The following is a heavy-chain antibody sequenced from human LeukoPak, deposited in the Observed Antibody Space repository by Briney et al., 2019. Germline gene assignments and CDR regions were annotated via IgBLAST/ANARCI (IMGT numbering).Heavy chain of an antibody. CDR2: IPSGGGT. V-gene: IGHV3-23*01. CDR3: ARDRDYGGNSVFAFDI. J-gene: IGHJ3*02. D-gene: IGHD4-23*01. Sequence: GGSLRLSCAASGFTFSTYGMSWVRQAPGKGLQWVSTIPSGGGTYYADSVKGRFTISRDNSKNTLYLQMNSLRAEDTAVYYCARDRDYGGNSVFAFDIWGPGTMVTVSS. CDR1: GFTFSTYG.